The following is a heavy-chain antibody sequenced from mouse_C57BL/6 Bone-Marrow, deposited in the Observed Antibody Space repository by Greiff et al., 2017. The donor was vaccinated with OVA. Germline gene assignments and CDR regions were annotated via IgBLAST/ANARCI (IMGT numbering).Heavy chain of an antibody. CDR3: ARDFYWYFDV. CDR1: GYTFTSYW. CDR2: INPSSGYT. Sequence: QVHVKQSGAELAKPGASVTLSCKASGYTFTSYWMHWVKQRPGQGLEWIGYINPSSGYTKYNQKFKDKATLTADKSSSTAYMQLSSLTYEDSAVYYCARDFYWYFDVWGTGTTVTVSS. V-gene: IGHV1-7*01. J-gene: IGHJ1*03.